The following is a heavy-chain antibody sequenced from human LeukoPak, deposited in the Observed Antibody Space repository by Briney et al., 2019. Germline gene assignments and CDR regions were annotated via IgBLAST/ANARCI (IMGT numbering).Heavy chain of an antibody. V-gene: IGHV4-38-2*02. CDR2: VYHRGTT. D-gene: IGHD4-11*01. CDR1: GYSITSGSY. J-gene: IGHJ3*02. CDR3: ARFADTNYDAFDI. Sequence: SETLSLTCTVSGYSITSGSYWGWIRQPPGKGLEWIANVYHRGTTYYNPSLKSRLTISVDTSKNHFSLRLSSLSAADTAIYYCARFADTNYDAFDIWGQATLVTVSS.